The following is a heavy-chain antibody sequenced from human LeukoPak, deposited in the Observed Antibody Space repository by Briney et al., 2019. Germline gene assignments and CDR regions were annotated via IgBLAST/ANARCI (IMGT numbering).Heavy chain of an antibody. J-gene: IGHJ4*02. CDR2: ISYDGSNT. D-gene: IGHD5-12*01. CDR3: ARGYSGYEPTDD. Sequence: GRSLRLSCAASGFIFSSYGMHWVRQAPGKGLEWVAVISYDGSNTYYADSVKGRFTISRDNSKNTLYLQMNSLRAEDTAVYYCARGYSGYEPTDDWGQGTLVTVSS. CDR1: GFIFSSYG. V-gene: IGHV3-33*05.